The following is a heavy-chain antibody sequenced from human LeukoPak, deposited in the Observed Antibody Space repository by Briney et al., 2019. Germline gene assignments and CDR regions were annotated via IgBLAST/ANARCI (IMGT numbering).Heavy chain of an antibody. V-gene: IGHV3-30-3*01. CDR1: GFTFSSYA. D-gene: IGHD3-10*01. Sequence: GRSLRLSCAASGFTFSSYAMNWVRQAPGKGLGWVAFISYDGSNKYYADSVKGRFTISRDNSKNTLYLQMNSLRAEDTAVYYCASQGGLLWFGELSGGMDVWGQGTTVTVSS. CDR3: ASQGGLLWFGELSGGMDV. J-gene: IGHJ6*02. CDR2: ISYDGSNK.